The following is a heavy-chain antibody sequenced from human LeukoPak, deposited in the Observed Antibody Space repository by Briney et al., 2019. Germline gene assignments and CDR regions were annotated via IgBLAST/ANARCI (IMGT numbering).Heavy chain of an antibody. D-gene: IGHD1-26*01. Sequence: SVKVSCKASGGTFSSYAISWVRQAPGQGLEWMGGIIPIFGTANYAQKLQGRVTMTTDTSTSTAYMELRSLRSDDTAVYYCARVCGSYLHNWFDPWGQGTLVTVSS. CDR1: GGTFSSYA. CDR3: ARVCGSYLHNWFDP. J-gene: IGHJ5*02. CDR2: IIPIFGTA. V-gene: IGHV1-69*05.